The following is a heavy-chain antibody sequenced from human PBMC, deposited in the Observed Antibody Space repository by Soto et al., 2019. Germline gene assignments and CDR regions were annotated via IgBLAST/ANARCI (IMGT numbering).Heavy chain of an antibody. CDR2: FNSEGSNT. CDR1: GFTFSNYW. D-gene: IGHD6-13*01. CDR3: AREGEHQLTHLGAYYFDF. Sequence: EVQLVESGGGLVQPGGSLSLSCGASGFTFSNYWMHWVRQAPGKGLVWVSRFNSEGSNTDYAVSVWGRITISRNNAKKTLYMQMNSLRVEGTAVYYCAREGEHQLTHLGAYYFDFWVRGTLVTVSS. J-gene: IGHJ4*02. V-gene: IGHV3-74*01.